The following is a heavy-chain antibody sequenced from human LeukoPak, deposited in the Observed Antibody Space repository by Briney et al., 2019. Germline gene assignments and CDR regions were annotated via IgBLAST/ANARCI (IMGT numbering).Heavy chain of an antibody. V-gene: IGHV4-61*02. CDR2: IYTSGST. J-gene: IGHJ4*02. Sequence: PSETLSLTCTVSGGSISSGSYYWSWIRQPAGKGLEWIGRIYTSGSTNYNPSLKSRVTISVDTSKNQFSLKLSSVTAADTAVYYCARDLYDSSGYYDYWGQGTLVTVSS. CDR1: GGSISSGSYY. CDR3: ARDLYDSSGYYDY. D-gene: IGHD3-22*01.